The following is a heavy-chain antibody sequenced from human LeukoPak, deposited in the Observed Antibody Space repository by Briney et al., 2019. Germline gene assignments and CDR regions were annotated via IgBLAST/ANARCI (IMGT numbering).Heavy chain of an antibody. D-gene: IGHD6-6*01. CDR2: IYHSGST. J-gene: IGHJ5*02. Sequence: SETLSLTCAVSGGSISSGGYSWSWIRQPPGKGLEWIGYIYHSGSTYYNPSLKSRVTISVDRSKNQFSLKLSSVTAADTAVYYCARASSPSIWFDPWGQGTLVTVSS. CDR1: GGSISSGGYS. V-gene: IGHV4-30-2*01. CDR3: ARASSPSIWFDP.